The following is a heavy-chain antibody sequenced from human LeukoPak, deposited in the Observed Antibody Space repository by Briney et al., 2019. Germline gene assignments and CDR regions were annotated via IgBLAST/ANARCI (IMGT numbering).Heavy chain of an antibody. D-gene: IGHD3-22*01. Sequence: PGMSLRLFCAASVFTFSDYNMHCVRQAPGKGLEWMALISYYGINEYYVDSVKGRFTISRDNYKNMLYVQMKSLRVENTALYYCAKGVGFADSVIHYWGQGTLVTVSS. CDR2: ISYYGINE. CDR1: VFTFSDYN. CDR3: AKGVGFADSVIHY. J-gene: IGHJ4*02. V-gene: IGHV3-30*18.